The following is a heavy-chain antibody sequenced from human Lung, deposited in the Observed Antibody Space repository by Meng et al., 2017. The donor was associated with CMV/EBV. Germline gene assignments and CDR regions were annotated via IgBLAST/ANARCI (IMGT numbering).Heavy chain of an antibody. J-gene: IGHJ4*02. CDR1: FTLSNAW. CDR2: IKSKTDGGTT. D-gene: IGHD2-2*01. Sequence: FTLSNAWMSWVRQATEKGLEWVGRIKSKTDGGTTDYAAHVKGRFTISRDDSKNTLYLQMNSLKTEDTAVYYCTTQTVTYCSSTSCSDYWGQGTLVTVSS. CDR3: TTQTVTYCSSTSCSDY. V-gene: IGHV3-15*01.